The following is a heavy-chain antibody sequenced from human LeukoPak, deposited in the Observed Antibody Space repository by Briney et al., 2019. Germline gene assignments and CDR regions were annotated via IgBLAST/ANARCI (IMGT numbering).Heavy chain of an antibody. J-gene: IGHJ4*02. CDR1: GGSVSGYY. V-gene: IGHV4-34*01. CDR2: INHSGST. D-gene: IGHD1-7*01. Sequence: KPSETLSLTCAVYGGSVSGYYWSWIRQPPGKGLEWIGEINHSGSTNYNPSLKSRVTISVDTSKNQFSLKLSSVTAADTAVYSCSLFTGTTTEVFDYWGQGTLVTVSS. CDR3: SLFTGTTTEVFDY.